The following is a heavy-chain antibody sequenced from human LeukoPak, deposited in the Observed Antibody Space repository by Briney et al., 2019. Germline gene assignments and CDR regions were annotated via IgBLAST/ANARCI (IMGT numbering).Heavy chain of an antibody. Sequence: PSETLSLTCAVYGGSFSGYYWSWIRQPPGKGLEWIGSIYYSGSTYYNPSLKSRVTISVDTSKNQFSLKLSSVTAADTAVYYCASPRPLDYDYVWGSYFVMWGQGTLVTVSS. D-gene: IGHD3-16*01. J-gene: IGHJ4*02. CDR3: ASPRPLDYDYVWGSYFVM. CDR1: GGSFSGYY. V-gene: IGHV4-34*01. CDR2: IYYSGST.